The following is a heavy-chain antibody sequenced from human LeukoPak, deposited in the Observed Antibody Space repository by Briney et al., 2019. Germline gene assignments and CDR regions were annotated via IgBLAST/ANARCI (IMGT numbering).Heavy chain of an antibody. V-gene: IGHV1-24*01. D-gene: IGHD1-14*01. J-gene: IGHJ4*02. CDR3: ATRHLNRVHFGY. CDR2: FDPEDGET. Sequence: GASVKVSCKVSGYTLTELSMHWVRQAPGKGLEWMGGFDPEDGETIYAQKFQGRVTMTEDTSTDTAYMELSSLRSEDTAVYYCATRHLNRVHFGYWGQGTLVTVSS. CDR1: GYTLTELS.